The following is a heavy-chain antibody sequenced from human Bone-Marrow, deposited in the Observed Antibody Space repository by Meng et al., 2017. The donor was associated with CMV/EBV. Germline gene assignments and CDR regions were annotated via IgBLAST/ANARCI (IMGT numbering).Heavy chain of an antibody. CDR3: ASRWVRGSSSVWFDP. CDR1: GGTFSSYA. V-gene: IGHV1-69*05. D-gene: IGHD6-6*01. J-gene: IGHJ5*02. CDR2: IIPIFGTA. Sequence: VKVSCKASGGTFSSYAISWVRQAPGQGLEWMGGIIPIFGTANYAQKFQGRVTITTDESTSTAYMELSSLRSEDTAVYYCASRWVRGSSSVWFDPWGQGTLVTVSS.